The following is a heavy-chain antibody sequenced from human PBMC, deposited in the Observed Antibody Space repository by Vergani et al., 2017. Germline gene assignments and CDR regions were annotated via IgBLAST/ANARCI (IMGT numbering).Heavy chain of an antibody. D-gene: IGHD3-10*01. V-gene: IGHV1-2*02. J-gene: IGHJ6*02. CDR1: GYTFTGYY. Sequence: QVQLVQSGAEVKKPGASVEVSCKASGYTFTGYYMHWVRQAPGQGLEWMGWINPNSGGTNYAQKFQGRVTMTRDTSISTAYMELSRLRSDDTAEYYCARVSGKGKYGXGSQSPYYYYGMDVWGQGTTVTVSS. CDR3: ARVSGKGKYGXGSQSPYYYYGMDV. CDR2: INPNSGGT.